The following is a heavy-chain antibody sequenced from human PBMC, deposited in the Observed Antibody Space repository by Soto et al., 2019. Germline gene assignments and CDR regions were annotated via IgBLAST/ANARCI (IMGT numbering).Heavy chain of an antibody. Sequence: QVQLQQWGAGLLKPSETLSLTCAVYGGSFSGYYWSWIRQPPGKGLEWIGEINHSGSTNYNPSLKRRVTISVDTSKNQFSLKLSSVAAADAAVYYCARFEEWFDPWGQGTLVTVSS. CDR3: ARFEEWFDP. CDR1: GGSFSGYY. V-gene: IGHV4-34*01. J-gene: IGHJ5*02. CDR2: INHSGST.